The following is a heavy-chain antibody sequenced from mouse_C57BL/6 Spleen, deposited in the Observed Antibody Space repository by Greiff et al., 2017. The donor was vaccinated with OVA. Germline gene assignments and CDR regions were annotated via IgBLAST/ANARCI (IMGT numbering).Heavy chain of an antibody. CDR1: GFTFSDYY. J-gene: IGHJ1*03. V-gene: IGHV5-16*01. CDR2: INYDGSST. CDR3: ARDTGGYWYFDV. D-gene: IGHD4-1*01. Sequence: EVKVVESEGGLVQPGSSMKLSCTASGFTFSDYYMAWVRQVPEKGLEWVANINYDGSSTYYLDSLKSRFIISRDNAKNILYLQMSSLKSEDTATYYCARDTGGYWYFDVWGTGTTVTVSS.